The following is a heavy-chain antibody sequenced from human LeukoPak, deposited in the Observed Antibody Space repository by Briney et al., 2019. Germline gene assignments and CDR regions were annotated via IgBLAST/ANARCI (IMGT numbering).Heavy chain of an antibody. Sequence: PSETLSLTCTVSDYSISSGYYWGWIRQPPGKGLEWIGSIHQTGVTYYNPSLKSRVFISLDTSKHQFSLKLSSVTAADTAVYYCARGGYYYDSSGYPPFDPWGQGTLVTVSS. CDR2: IHQTGVT. CDR1: DYSISSGYY. CDR3: ARGGYYYDSSGYPPFDP. V-gene: IGHV4-38-2*02. J-gene: IGHJ5*02. D-gene: IGHD3-22*01.